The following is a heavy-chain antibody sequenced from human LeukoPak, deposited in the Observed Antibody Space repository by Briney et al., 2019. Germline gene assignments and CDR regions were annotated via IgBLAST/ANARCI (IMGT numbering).Heavy chain of an antibody. J-gene: IGHJ3*02. Sequence: SETLSLTCTVSGGSINSYYWSWIRQPPGKRLEWIGYIYYSGSTNYNPSLKSRVTISVDTSNNKFSLKLTSLTAADTAVYYCVRHLSAGRPAFDIWGQGTMVTVSS. CDR3: VRHLSAGRPAFDI. D-gene: IGHD2-15*01. CDR1: GGSINSYY. V-gene: IGHV4-59*08. CDR2: IYYSGST.